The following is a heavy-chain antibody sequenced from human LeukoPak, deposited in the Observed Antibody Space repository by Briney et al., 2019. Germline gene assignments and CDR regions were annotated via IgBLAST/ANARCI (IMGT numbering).Heavy chain of an antibody. CDR3: AREVVIVPDYFYYGLDV. J-gene: IGHJ6*02. D-gene: IGHD2/OR15-2a*01. CDR2: ISSSGDSL. Sequence: GGSLRLSCAASGFTFSSYSMNWVRQAPGKGLEWVSFISSSGDSLYYADSVRGRFTISRDNAKNSLYLQMNSLRAEDTAVYYCAREVVIVPDYFYYGLDVWGQGTTVTVSS. CDR1: GFTFSSYS. V-gene: IGHV3-48*04.